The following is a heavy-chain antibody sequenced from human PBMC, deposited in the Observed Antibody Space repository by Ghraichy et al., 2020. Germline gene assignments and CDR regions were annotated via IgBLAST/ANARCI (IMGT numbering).Heavy chain of an antibody. CDR2: ISGSGGST. J-gene: IGHJ6*02. D-gene: IGHD2-2*01. Sequence: GGSLRLSCAASGFTFSSYAMSWVRQAPGKGLEWVSAISGSGGSTYYADSVKGRFTISRDNSKNTLYLQMNSLRAEDTAVYYCANLPSEYQLLRKGEWGYYYYYGMDVWGQGTTVTVSS. CDR3: ANLPSEYQLLRKGEWGYYYYYGMDV. V-gene: IGHV3-23*01. CDR1: GFTFSSYA.